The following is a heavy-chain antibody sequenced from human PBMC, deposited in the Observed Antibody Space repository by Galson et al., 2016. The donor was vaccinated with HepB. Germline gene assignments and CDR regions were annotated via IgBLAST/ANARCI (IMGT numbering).Heavy chain of an antibody. J-gene: IGHJ6*02. D-gene: IGHD2-8*01. CDR2: INTNNGKT. CDR3: AREGMLFYMDV. Sequence: SVKVSCKVSGYTLTELSMHWVRQAPGQGLEWMGWINTNNGKTNYAQKVQGRVTTTTDTSTSTVYMELRSLRSDDTAVYYCAREGMLFYMDVWGQGTTVIVSS. CDR1: GYTLTELS. V-gene: IGHV1-18*01.